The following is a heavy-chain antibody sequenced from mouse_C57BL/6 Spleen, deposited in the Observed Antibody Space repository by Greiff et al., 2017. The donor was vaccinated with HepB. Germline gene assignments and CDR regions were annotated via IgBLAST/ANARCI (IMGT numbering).Heavy chain of an antibody. CDR2: IDPENGDT. D-gene: IGHD1-1*01. J-gene: IGHJ1*03. Sequence: VQLQQSGAELVRPGASVKLSCTASGFNIKDDYMHWVKQRPEQGLEWIGWIDPENGDTEYASKFQGKATITADTSSNTAYLQLSSLTSEDTAVYYCTNYGISDWYFDVWGTGTTVTVSS. CDR1: GFNIKDDY. V-gene: IGHV14-4*01. CDR3: TNYGISDWYFDV.